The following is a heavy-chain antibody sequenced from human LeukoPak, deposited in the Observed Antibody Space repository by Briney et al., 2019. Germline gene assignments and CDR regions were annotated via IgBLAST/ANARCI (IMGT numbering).Heavy chain of an antibody. D-gene: IGHD4-17*01. Sequence: GSVKVSCKVSGYTLTELSMHWVRQAPGKGLEWMGGFDPEDGETIYAQKFQGRVTMTEDTSTDTAYMELSSLRSEDTAVYYCATDHRDYGVYWDWGQGTLVTVSS. J-gene: IGHJ4*02. V-gene: IGHV1-24*01. CDR3: ATDHRDYGVYWD. CDR1: GYTLTELS. CDR2: FDPEDGET.